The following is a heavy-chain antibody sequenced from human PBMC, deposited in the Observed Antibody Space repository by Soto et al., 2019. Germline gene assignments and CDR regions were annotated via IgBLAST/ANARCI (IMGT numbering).Heavy chain of an antibody. Sequence: SETLSLTCAVSGGSISSGGYSWSWILHPPGKGLEWIGYIYHSGSTYYNPSLKSRVTISVDRSKNQFSLKLSSVTAADTAVYYCAGGYSSSWFYYGMDVWGQGTTVTVSS. V-gene: IGHV4-30-2*01. CDR2: IYHSGST. J-gene: IGHJ6*02. D-gene: IGHD6-13*01. CDR1: GGSISSGGYS. CDR3: AGGYSSSWFYYGMDV.